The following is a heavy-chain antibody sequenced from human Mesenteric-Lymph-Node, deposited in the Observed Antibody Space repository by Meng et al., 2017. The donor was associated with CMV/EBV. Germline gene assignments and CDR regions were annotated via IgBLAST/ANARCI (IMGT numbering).Heavy chain of an antibody. V-gene: IGHV4-34*01. D-gene: IGHD3-10*01. Sequence: SETLSLTCTVPGGSIHRGDYYWSWIRQPPGKGLEWIGEINHSGSTNYNPSLKSRVTISVDTSKNQFSLKLSSVTAADTAVYYCAGEPRPFNYYGSGSYYSYWGQGTLVTVSS. CDR2: INHSGST. CDR3: AGEPRPFNYYGSGSYYSY. J-gene: IGHJ4*02. CDR1: GGSIHRGDYY.